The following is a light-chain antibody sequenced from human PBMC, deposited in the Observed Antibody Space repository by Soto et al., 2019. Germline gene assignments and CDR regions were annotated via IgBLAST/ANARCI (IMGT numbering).Light chain of an antibody. J-gene: IGKJ1*01. Sequence: DIQMTQSPSSVSASVGDRVTITCRASQGISSWLAWYQQKPGKAPKLLIYTAATLARGVPARFSGIGSGTHFTLTISSLQPEDFATYYCQHYNSYSEAFGQGTKVDIK. CDR1: QGISSW. V-gene: IGKV1D-16*01. CDR2: TAA. CDR3: QHYNSYSEA.